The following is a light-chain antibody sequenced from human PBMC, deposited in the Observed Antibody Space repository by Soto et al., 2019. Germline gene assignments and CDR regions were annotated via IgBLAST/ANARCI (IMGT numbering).Light chain of an antibody. CDR3: QQYGNSPFT. CDR2: SAS. Sequence: EIVLTQSPGTLSLSSGERATLSCRASQSVSSSYLAWYQQKPGQAPRLLIYSASSRATGIPDRFSGSGSGTDFTLTISRLEPEDFAVYYCQQYGNSPFTFGPGTKVDIK. V-gene: IGKV3-20*01. J-gene: IGKJ3*01. CDR1: QSVSSSY.